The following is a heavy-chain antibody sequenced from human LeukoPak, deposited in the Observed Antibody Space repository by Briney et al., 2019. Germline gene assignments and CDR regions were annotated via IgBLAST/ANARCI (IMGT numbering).Heavy chain of an antibody. V-gene: IGHV1-69*13. J-gene: IGHJ4*02. CDR1: GGTFSSYA. Sequence: ASVKVSCKASGGTFSSYAISWVRQAPGQGLEWMGGIIPIFGTANYAQKFQGRVTITADESTSTAYMELSSLRSEDTAVYYCARELSDYGDYGYFGYWGQGTLVTVSS. CDR3: ARELSDYGDYGYFGY. CDR2: IIPIFGTA. D-gene: IGHD4-17*01.